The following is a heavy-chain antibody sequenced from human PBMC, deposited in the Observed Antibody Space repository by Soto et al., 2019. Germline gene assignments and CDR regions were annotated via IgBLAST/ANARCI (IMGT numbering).Heavy chain of an antibody. D-gene: IGHD4-17*01. CDR2: MNPNSGNT. J-gene: IGHJ4*02. V-gene: IGHV1-8*01. CDR1: GYTFTSYD. CDR3: ARGGRGAARKSLYGDYTPSDY. Sequence: QVQLVQSGAEVKKPGASVKVSCKASGYTFTSYDINWVRQATGQGLEWMGWMNPNSGNTGYAQKFQGRVTMTRTTSISTAYMELSSLISEDTAVYYCARGGRGAARKSLYGDYTPSDYWGQGTLVTVSS.